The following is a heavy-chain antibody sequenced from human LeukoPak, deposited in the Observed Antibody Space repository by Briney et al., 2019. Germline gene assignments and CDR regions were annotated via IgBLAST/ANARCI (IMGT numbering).Heavy chain of an antibody. J-gene: IGHJ5*02. CDR3: SRDLLMYYSGSGEST. D-gene: IGHD3-10*01. V-gene: IGHV3-30-3*01. CDR1: GFTFNNYW. Sequence: GGSLRLSCAASGFTFNNYWMHWVRQAPGKGLEWVAVMSSDGSKKYYADSVKGRFTISRDNSKNTVYLQMNSLRSDDTAMYYCSRDLLMYYSGSGESTWGQGTQVTVSS. CDR2: MSSDGSKK.